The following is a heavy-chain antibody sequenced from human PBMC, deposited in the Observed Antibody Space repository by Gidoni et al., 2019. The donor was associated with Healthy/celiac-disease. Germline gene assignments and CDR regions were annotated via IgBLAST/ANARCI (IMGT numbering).Heavy chain of an antibody. J-gene: IGHJ4*02. Sequence: EVQLVESGGGLVQPGGSLRLSCAAPGFPFSSYSMNWVRQAPGKGLEWVSYISSSSSTIYYADSVKGRFTISRDNAKNSLYLQMNSLRAEDTAVYYCANVDTAMVTRGRIWGQGTLVTVSS. CDR1: GFPFSSYS. D-gene: IGHD5-18*01. CDR2: ISSSSSTI. CDR3: ANVDTAMVTRGRI. V-gene: IGHV3-48*01.